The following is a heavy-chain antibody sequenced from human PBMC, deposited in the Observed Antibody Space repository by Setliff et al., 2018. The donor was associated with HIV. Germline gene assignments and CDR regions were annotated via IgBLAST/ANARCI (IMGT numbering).Heavy chain of an antibody. Sequence: PSETLSLTCTVSGGSISGNYWSWMRQPPGKGLEWIGYINTSGTTNYNPSLKSRVTISVDTSKNQFSLKLSSVTAADTAVYFCARQTYYYDNSGHNWFDPWGQGTLVTVSS. CDR2: INTSGTT. CDR1: GGSISGNY. V-gene: IGHV4-4*09. J-gene: IGHJ5*02. CDR3: ARQTYYYDNSGHNWFDP. D-gene: IGHD3-22*01.